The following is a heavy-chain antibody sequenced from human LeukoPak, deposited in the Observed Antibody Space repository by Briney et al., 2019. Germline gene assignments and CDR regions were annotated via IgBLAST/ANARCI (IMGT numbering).Heavy chain of an antibody. J-gene: IGHJ4*02. Sequence: ASVKVSCKASGYTFNNFDIDWIRQAPGQGLEWMGWINTNTGNPTYAQGFTGRFVFSLDTSVSTAYLQISSLKAEDTAVYYCARELIAARPSLAYFDYWGQGTLVTVSS. CDR3: ARELIAARPSLAYFDY. CDR1: GYTFNNFD. V-gene: IGHV7-4-1*02. CDR2: INTNTGNP. D-gene: IGHD6-6*01.